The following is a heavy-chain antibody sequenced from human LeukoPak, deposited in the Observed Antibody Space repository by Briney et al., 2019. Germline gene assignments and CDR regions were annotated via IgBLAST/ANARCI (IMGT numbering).Heavy chain of an antibody. Sequence: SETLSLTCTVSGGSISGYYWTWIRQPPGKGLDWIGFVYYNGNTRSNPSLTSRVNISVDTSENQSSLNLTSVTAADTAVYYCARADCSSTSCPFLYYYYMDVWGKGTTVTVSS. D-gene: IGHD2-2*01. V-gene: IGHV4-59*01. CDR2: VYYNGNT. CDR1: GGSISGYY. CDR3: ARADCSSTSCPFLYYYYMDV. J-gene: IGHJ6*03.